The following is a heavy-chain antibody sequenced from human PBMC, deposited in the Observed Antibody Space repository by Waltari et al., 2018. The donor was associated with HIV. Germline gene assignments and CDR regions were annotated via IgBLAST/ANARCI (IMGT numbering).Heavy chain of an antibody. D-gene: IGHD1-1*01. CDR3: AAGQQF. CDR1: GYKFTKFY. Sequence: EAHMVQSGAEVKQPGSTLRISCKTSGYKFTKFYIHWVQQAAGKGLEWMGLVDPANGEAVYAERFQGRLTISADTSTDTGYLYLTSLTSDDSGVYFCAAGQQFWGQGTLVTVSS. V-gene: IGHV1-69-2*01. J-gene: IGHJ4*02. CDR2: VDPANGEA.